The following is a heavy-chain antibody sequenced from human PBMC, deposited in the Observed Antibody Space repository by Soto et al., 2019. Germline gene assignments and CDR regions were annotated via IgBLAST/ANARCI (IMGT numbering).Heavy chain of an antibody. Sequence: RLSCAASGFTFSSYGMHWVRQAPGKGLEWVAVISYDGSNKYYADSVKGRFTISRDNSKNTLYLQMNSLRAEDTAVYYCAKDVAPYCGGDCYLDYWGQGTLVTVSS. CDR3: AKDVAPYCGGDCYLDY. CDR1: GFTFSSYG. D-gene: IGHD2-21*02. J-gene: IGHJ4*02. CDR2: ISYDGSNK. V-gene: IGHV3-30*18.